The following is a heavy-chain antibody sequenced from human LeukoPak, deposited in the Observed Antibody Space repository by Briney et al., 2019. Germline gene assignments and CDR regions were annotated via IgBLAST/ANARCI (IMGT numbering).Heavy chain of an antibody. Sequence: GGSLRLSCAASGFIVSNNYMSWVRQAPGKGLEWVSVIYSGGTTYYVDSVKGRFTISRDNAKNSLHLQMNSLRAEDTAVYYCARKLWFGEPCCYFDYWGQGTLVTVSS. CDR2: IYSGGTT. V-gene: IGHV3-53*01. CDR1: GFIVSNNY. D-gene: IGHD3-10*01. CDR3: ARKLWFGEPCCYFDY. J-gene: IGHJ4*02.